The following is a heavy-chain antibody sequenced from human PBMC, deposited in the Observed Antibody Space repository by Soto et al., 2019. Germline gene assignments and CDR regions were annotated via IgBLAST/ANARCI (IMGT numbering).Heavy chain of an antibody. Sequence: QLQLVESGGGVVQPGRSLRLSCVVSGFTFSSYGMHWVRQAPGKGLEWMAVISFDGSNEDYADSVKGRFTISRDNSKNTLYLQMRSLRVEDTAVYYCAKAPSRSRAGLVGSHGYNWFDPWGQGTLVTVSS. V-gene: IGHV3-30*18. CDR2: ISFDGSNE. CDR1: GFTFSSYG. CDR3: AKAPSRSRAGLVGSHGYNWFDP. D-gene: IGHD1-26*01. J-gene: IGHJ5*02.